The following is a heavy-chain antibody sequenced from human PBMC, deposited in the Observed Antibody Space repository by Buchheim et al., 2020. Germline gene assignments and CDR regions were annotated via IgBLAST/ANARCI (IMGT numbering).Heavy chain of an antibody. CDR1: GFTFSSYG. CDR2: ISYDGSNK. J-gene: IGHJ4*02. D-gene: IGHD6-13*01. CDR3: ANIAAAEYYFDY. V-gene: IGHV3-30*18. Sequence: QVQLVESGGGVVQPGRSLRLSCAASGFTFSSYGMHWVRQAPGKGLEWVAVISYDGSNKYYADSVKGRFTISRDNSKNTLYLQMNSLRAEDTAVYYCANIAAAEYYFDYWGQGTL.